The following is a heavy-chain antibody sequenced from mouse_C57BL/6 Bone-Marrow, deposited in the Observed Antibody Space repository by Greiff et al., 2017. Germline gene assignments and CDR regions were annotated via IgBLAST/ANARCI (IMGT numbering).Heavy chain of an antibody. CDR3: ARSRRLRRKVAD. CDR2: INTGSGGT. Sequence: QVQLQQSGAELVRPGTSVKVSCKASGYAFTNYLIEWVKQRPGQGLEWIGVINTGSGGTNYNEKFKGKATLTADKSSNTAYMQLSSLTSEDSAVYYCARSRRLRRKVADWGQGTLVTVSA. V-gene: IGHV1-54*01. CDR1: GYAFTNYL. D-gene: IGHD2-4*01. J-gene: IGHJ3*01.